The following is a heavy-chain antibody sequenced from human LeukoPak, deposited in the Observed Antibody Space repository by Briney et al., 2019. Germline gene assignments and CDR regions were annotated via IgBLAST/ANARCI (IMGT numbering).Heavy chain of an antibody. CDR1: GGSFSGYY. Sequence: SETLSLTCAVYGGSFSGYYWSWIRQPPGKGLEWIGEISHSGSTNYNPSLKSRVTISVDTSKNQFSLKLSSVTAADTAVYYCARLHYEGYDAFDIWGQGTMVTVSS. D-gene: IGHD4-17*01. CDR2: ISHSGST. CDR3: ARLHYEGYDAFDI. J-gene: IGHJ3*02. V-gene: IGHV4-34*01.